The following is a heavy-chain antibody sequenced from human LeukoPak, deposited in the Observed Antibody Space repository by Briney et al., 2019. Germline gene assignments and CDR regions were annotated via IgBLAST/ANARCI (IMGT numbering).Heavy chain of an antibody. J-gene: IGHJ4*02. Sequence: SETLSFTCTVSGGSISSYYWSWIRQPPGKGLEWIGYIYYSGSTNYNPSLKSRVTISVDTSKNQFSLKLSSVTAADTAVYYCARDAAFDYWGQGTLVTVSS. V-gene: IGHV4-59*01. CDR1: GGSISSYY. CDR2: IYYSGST. CDR3: ARDAAFDY.